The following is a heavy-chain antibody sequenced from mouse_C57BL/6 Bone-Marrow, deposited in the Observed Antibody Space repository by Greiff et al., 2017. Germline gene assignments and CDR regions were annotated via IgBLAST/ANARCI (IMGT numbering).Heavy chain of an antibody. CDR3: ERRHGYPFAMNY. V-gene: IGHV5-17*01. J-gene: IGHJ4*01. D-gene: IGHD2-2*01. Sequence: EVMLVESGGGLVQPGGSLKLSCAASGFTFSDYGMHWVRQAPEKGLEWVAYISSGSSNISSADTVKGRFTISRDNDKNTLFLQMTSLRSEDTAMYDCERRHGYPFAMNYGGQGTAVTVSS. CDR1: GFTFSDYG. CDR2: ISSGSSNI.